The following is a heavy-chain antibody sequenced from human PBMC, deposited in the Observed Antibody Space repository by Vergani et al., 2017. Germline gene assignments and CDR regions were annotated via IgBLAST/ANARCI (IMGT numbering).Heavy chain of an antibody. Sequence: EVQLVESGGGLVQPGGSLRLSCEASGLILSNYWMTWVRQPPGKGLEWVANIKKDGSDKFYADSVKGRFTISRDTAQNSLFLQMDSLRAEDTGLYFCALMGRQQLVQSENYFAYWGQGSLVTVSS. J-gene: IGHJ4*02. CDR2: IKKDGSDK. D-gene: IGHD6-13*01. CDR1: GLILSNYW. CDR3: ALMGRQQLVQSENYFAY. V-gene: IGHV3-7*01.